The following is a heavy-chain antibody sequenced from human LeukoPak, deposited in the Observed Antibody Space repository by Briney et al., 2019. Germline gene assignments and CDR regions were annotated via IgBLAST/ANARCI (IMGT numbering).Heavy chain of an antibody. D-gene: IGHD3-3*01. Sequence: GGSLRLSCAASGFTFGSYGMHWVRQAPGKGLEWVAFIRYDGSNKYYADSVKGRFTLSRDNSKNTLYLQMNSLRAEDTAVYYCAKDGYDFWSGPTDYMDVWGKGTTVTVSS. CDR1: GFTFGSYG. CDR3: AKDGYDFWSGPTDYMDV. J-gene: IGHJ6*03. CDR2: IRYDGSNK. V-gene: IGHV3-30*02.